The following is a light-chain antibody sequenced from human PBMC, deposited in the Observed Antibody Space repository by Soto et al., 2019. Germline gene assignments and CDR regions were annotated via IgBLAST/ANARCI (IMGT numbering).Light chain of an antibody. J-gene: IGKJ1*01. CDR3: QQSHSIPWT. Sequence: ETILTQSPGTLSLSPGERATLSCKTSQAVTNNYLAWYQQKFGQAPRLLIYGASSRATGIPDRFSGSGSGTDFTLTISSLQPEDFTTYYCQQSHSIPWTFGQGTKVEIK. V-gene: IGKV3-20*01. CDR1: QAVTNNY. CDR2: GAS.